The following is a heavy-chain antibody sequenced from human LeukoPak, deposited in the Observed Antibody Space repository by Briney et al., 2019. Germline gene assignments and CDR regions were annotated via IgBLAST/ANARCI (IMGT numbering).Heavy chain of an antibody. Sequence: GGSLRLSCAASGFTVSSNYMSWVRQAPGKGLEWVSVIYSGGSTYYADSVKGRFTISRDNSKNTLYLQMNSLRAEDTAVYYCATTYDYDAFDIWGQGTMVTVSS. CDR3: ATTYDYDAFDI. J-gene: IGHJ3*02. V-gene: IGHV3-53*01. D-gene: IGHD4-11*01. CDR1: GFTVSSNY. CDR2: IYSGGST.